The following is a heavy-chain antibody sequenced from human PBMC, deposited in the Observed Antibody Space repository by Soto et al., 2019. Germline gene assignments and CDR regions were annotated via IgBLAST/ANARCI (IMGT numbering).Heavy chain of an antibody. CDR1: GFTFSSYS. Sequence: GGSLRLSCAASGFTFSSYSMNWVRQAPGKGLEWVSYISSSGSTIYYADSVKGRFTISRDNSKNTLYLQMNSLRAEDTAVYYCAKDRIYYDSGGSSQYYFDYWGQGTLVTVSS. V-gene: IGHV3-48*01. CDR3: AKDRIYYDSGGSSQYYFDY. CDR2: ISSSGSTI. J-gene: IGHJ4*02. D-gene: IGHD3-22*01.